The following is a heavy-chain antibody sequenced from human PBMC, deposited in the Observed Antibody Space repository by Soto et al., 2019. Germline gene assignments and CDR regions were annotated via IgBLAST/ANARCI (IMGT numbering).Heavy chain of an antibody. CDR2: FDPEDGET. Sequence: ASVKVSCKVSGYTLTELSMHWVRQAPGKGLEWMGGFDPEDGETIYAQKFQGRVTMTEDTSTDTAYMELSSLRSEETAVYYCATAQSLICYYYYYYYGMDVCGQVTTVTVSS. CDR1: GYTLTELS. CDR3: ATAQSLICYYYYYYYGMDV. D-gene: IGHD3-22*01. V-gene: IGHV1-24*01. J-gene: IGHJ6*02.